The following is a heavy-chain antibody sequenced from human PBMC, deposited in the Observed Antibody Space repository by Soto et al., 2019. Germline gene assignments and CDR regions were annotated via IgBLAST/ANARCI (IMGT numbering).Heavy chain of an antibody. J-gene: IGHJ4*02. CDR1: GFTFSSYA. Sequence: GGSLRLSCAASGFTFSSYAMNWVRQAPGKGLEWVSAITNSGDSTYYADSVKGRFTISRDNSENTLYLQMNGLRAEDTAVYYCARRSQYNSGTFDYWGQGTLVPVYS. CDR3: ARRSQYNSGTFDY. CDR2: ITNSGDST. D-gene: IGHD6-19*01. V-gene: IGHV3-23*01.